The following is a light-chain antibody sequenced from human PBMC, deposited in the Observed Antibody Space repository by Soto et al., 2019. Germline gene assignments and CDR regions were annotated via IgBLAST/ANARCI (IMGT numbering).Light chain of an antibody. CDR2: AAS. CDR3: QQYNSWPLT. Sequence: ETVLTQSPATLSVSPGEGVILSCRASQSISSSLAWYQQKHGQVPRLLVYAASTRATDIPGRFRGSGSGTEFILTINRLQSEDFAVYFCQQYNSWPLTFGGGTRVEIK. V-gene: IGKV3-15*01. CDR1: QSISSS. J-gene: IGKJ4*01.